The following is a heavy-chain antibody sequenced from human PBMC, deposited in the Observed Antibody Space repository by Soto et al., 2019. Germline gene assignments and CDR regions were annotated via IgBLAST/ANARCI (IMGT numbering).Heavy chain of an antibody. V-gene: IGHV3-23*01. Sequence: AGGSLRLSCAASGFTFSIYAMNWVRQAPGKGLEWVSGITGGSVSTYYADSVKGRFTISRDNSKNTLYLQMNSLRAEDTAVYYCAKTSTGFPYFFEYWGQGTLVTVSS. CDR1: GFTFSIYA. D-gene: IGHD2-8*02. CDR2: ITGGSVST. CDR3: AKTSTGFPYFFEY. J-gene: IGHJ4*02.